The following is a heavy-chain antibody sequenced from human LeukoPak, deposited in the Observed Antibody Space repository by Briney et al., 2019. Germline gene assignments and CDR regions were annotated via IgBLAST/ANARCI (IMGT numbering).Heavy chain of an antibody. CDR2: MNPNSGNT. Sequence: ASVKVSCKASGYTFTSYDINWVRQATGQGLEWMGWMNPNSGNTGYAQKFQGRVTITRNTSISTAYMELSSLRSEDTAVYYCARGYYDILTGRENWFDPWGQGTLVTVSS. D-gene: IGHD3-9*01. J-gene: IGHJ5*02. CDR3: ARGYYDILTGRENWFDP. V-gene: IGHV1-8*03. CDR1: GYTFTSYD.